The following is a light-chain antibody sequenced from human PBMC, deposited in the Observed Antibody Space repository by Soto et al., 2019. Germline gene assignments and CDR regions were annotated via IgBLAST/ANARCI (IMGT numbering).Light chain of an antibody. Sequence: QSALTQPASVSGSPGQSIAISCTGTSSDVGSSNLLSWYQQHPGKAPKLIIYEGNRRPSGVSGRFSGSMSGNTASLTISGLQAEDEAEYYCCSFARGSTSYVFGTVTKLTVL. V-gene: IGLV2-23*01. CDR2: EGN. J-gene: IGLJ1*01. CDR1: SSDVGSSNL. CDR3: CSFARGSTSYV.